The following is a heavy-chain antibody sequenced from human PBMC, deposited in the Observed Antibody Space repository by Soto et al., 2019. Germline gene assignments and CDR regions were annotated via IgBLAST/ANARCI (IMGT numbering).Heavy chain of an antibody. Sequence: PGQSLKISCKGSGYSFSSYWVGWVRQLPGKGLEWIGCMYLRESDTRYSPPFQGQVTISTDKPNNPAYLQWSSLKATDTAMYYCGSLREAITVKGNWFDPWGQGTLVTVSS. CDR1: GYSFSSYW. V-gene: IGHV5-51*01. D-gene: IGHD1-20*01. CDR2: MYLRESDT. J-gene: IGHJ5*02. CDR3: GSLREAITVKGNWFDP.